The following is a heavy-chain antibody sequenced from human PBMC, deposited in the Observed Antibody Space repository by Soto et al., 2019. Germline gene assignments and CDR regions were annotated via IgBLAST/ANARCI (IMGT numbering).Heavy chain of an antibody. CDR3: TSDTFGARDS. CDR1: GFAFSSEW. CDR2: IDPYDTGI. D-gene: IGHD2-15*01. J-gene: IGHJ1*01. Sequence: EVQLVESGGGLVQPGGSLRLSCAASGFAFSSEWMHWVRQAPWKGLVWVSRIDPYDTGITYADSVKGRFTISRDNAKNTFYLQMNSLRAEDTAVYYCTSDTFGARDSCGQGTLVTVSS. V-gene: IGHV3-74*01.